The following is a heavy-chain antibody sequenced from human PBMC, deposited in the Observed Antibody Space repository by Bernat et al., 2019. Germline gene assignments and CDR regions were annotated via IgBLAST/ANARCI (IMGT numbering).Heavy chain of an antibody. CDR3: ARAGEYGGNFEADDY. V-gene: IGHV3-43*02. J-gene: IGHJ4*02. Sequence: EVQLVESGGGVVQPGGSLRLSCAASGFTFDDYAMHWVRQAPGKGLEWVSLISGDGGSTYYADSVKGRFTISRDNSKNSLYLQMNSLRTEDTALYYCARAGEYGGNFEADDYWGQGTLVTVSS. CDR1: GFTFDDYA. D-gene: IGHD4-23*01. CDR2: ISGDGGST.